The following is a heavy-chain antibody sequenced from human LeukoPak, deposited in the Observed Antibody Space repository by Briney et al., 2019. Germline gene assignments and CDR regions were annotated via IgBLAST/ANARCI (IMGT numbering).Heavy chain of an antibody. Sequence: ASVKVSCKASGYTFTGYYMHWVRQAPGQGLEWMGWINPNSGGTNYAQKFQGRVTVTRDTSISTAYMELSRLRSDDTAVYYCARVVIDYYYYGMDVWGQGTTVTVSS. CDR3: ARVVIDYYYYGMDV. J-gene: IGHJ6*02. CDR1: GYTFTGYY. D-gene: IGHD3-16*02. V-gene: IGHV1-2*02. CDR2: INPNSGGT.